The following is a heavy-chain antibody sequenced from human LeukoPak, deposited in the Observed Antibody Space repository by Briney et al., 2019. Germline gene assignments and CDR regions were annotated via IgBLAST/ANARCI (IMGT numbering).Heavy chain of an antibody. CDR3: AREYYYDSSGYSNWYFDL. CDR1: GGSISRYY. D-gene: IGHD3-22*01. CDR2: IYYSGSA. V-gene: IGHV4-59*08. J-gene: IGHJ2*01. Sequence: PSETLSLTCTVSGGSISRYYWSWIRQPPGKGLEWIGYIYYSGSANYNPSLKSRVTISVDTSKNQFSLKLSSVTAADTAVYYCAREYYYDSSGYSNWYFDLWGRGTLVTVSS.